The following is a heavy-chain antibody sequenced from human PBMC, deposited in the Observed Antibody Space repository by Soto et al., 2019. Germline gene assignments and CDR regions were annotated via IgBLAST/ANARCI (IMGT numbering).Heavy chain of an antibody. CDR2: ISYDGSNK. CDR3: AKGSTSPPSYYYGMDV. Sequence: GGSLRLSCAASGFTFSSYGMHWVRQAPGKGLEWVAVISYDGSNKYYADSVKGRFTISRDNSKNTLYLQMNSLRAEDTAVYYCAKGSTSPPSYYYGMDVWGQGTTVTVSS. CDR1: GFTFSSYG. V-gene: IGHV3-30*18. J-gene: IGHJ6*02. D-gene: IGHD2-2*01.